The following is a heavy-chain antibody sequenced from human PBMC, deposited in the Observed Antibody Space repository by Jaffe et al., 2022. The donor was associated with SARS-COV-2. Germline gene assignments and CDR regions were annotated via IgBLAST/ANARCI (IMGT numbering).Heavy chain of an antibody. CDR2: IYYSGST. CDR3: ARSGHYDSSGYYYGGYFDY. V-gene: IGHV4-39*01. Sequence: QLQLQESGPGLVKPSETLSLTCTVSGGSISSSSYYWGWIRQPPGKGLEWIGSIYYSGSTYYNPSLKSRVTISVDTSKNQFSLKLSSVTAADTAVYYCARSGHYDSSGYYYGGYFDYWGQGTLVTVSS. CDR1: GGSISSSSYY. D-gene: IGHD3-22*01. J-gene: IGHJ4*02.